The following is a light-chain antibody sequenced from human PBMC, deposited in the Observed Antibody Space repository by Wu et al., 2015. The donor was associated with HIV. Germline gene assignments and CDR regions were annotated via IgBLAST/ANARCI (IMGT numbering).Light chain of an antibody. CDR1: QDVLYDY. J-gene: IGKJ2*01. CDR3: QQYVDSPVT. V-gene: IGKV3-20*01. CDR2: GAS. Sequence: EIVLTQSPATLSLSPGERATLSCRASQDVLYDYFAWYQQKPGQAPRLLIYGASNRATGIPQRFSGSGSGTYFTLTINRLEPEDFAVYYCQQYVDSPVTFGQGTKVE.